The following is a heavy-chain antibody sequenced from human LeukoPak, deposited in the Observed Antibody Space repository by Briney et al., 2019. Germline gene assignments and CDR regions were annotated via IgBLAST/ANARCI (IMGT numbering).Heavy chain of an antibody. D-gene: IGHD1-1*01. V-gene: IGHV4-39*01. CDR2: IYYSGST. CDR1: GGSISSSSYY. Sequence: SETLSLTCTVSGGSISSSSYYWGWIRQPPGKGLEWIGSIYYSGSTYYNPSLKSRVTISVDTSKNQFSLKLSSVTAAHAAVYYCARHASADDLYYFDYWGQGTLDTVSS. CDR3: ARHASADDLYYFDY. J-gene: IGHJ4*02.